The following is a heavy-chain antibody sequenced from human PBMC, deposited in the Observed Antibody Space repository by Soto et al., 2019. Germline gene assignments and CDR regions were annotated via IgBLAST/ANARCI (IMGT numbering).Heavy chain of an antibody. CDR3: VRSKGGYSYGTPFDY. V-gene: IGHV3-9*01. Sequence: EVQLEESGGALVQPGRSLRLSCAASGFTFDEYAMHWVRQVLGKGLEWVSSISWNSGNIGYADSVKGRFTTSRDNAKNSLYLQMNSLRPEDTALYYCVRSKGGYSYGTPFDYWGQGTLVTVSS. CDR1: GFTFDEYA. J-gene: IGHJ4*02. CDR2: ISWNSGNI. D-gene: IGHD5-18*01.